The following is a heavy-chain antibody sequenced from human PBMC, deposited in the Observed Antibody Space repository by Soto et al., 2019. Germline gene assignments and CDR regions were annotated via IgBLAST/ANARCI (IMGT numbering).Heavy chain of an antibody. CDR1: GFTFSSYG. Sequence: GGSLRLSCAASGFTFSSYGMHWVRQAPGKGLEWVAVISYDGSNKYYADSVKGRFTISRDNSKNTLYLQMNSLRAEDTAVYYWAKSRRGYYYPCDYWGQGTLVTVSS. D-gene: IGHD3-22*01. J-gene: IGHJ4*02. V-gene: IGHV3-30*18. CDR2: ISYDGSNK. CDR3: AKSRRGYYYPCDY.